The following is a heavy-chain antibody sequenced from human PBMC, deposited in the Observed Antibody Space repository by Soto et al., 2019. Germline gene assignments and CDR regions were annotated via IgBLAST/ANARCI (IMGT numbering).Heavy chain of an antibody. CDR2: IYPGDSDT. V-gene: IGHV5-51*01. CDR3: AKYSGYDRGNSAFDI. J-gene: IGHJ3*02. Sequence: GESLKISCKGSGYSFTSYWIGWVRQMPGKGLEWMGIIYPGDSDTRYSPSFQGQVTISADKSISTAYLQWSSLKASDTAMYYCAKYSGYDRGNSAFDIWGQGTMVTVSS. CDR1: GYSFTSYW. D-gene: IGHD5-12*01.